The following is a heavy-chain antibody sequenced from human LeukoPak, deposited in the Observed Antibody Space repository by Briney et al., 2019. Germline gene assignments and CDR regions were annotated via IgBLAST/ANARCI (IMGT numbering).Heavy chain of an antibody. Sequence: GGSLRLSCAASGFTFSSYWMSWVRQAPGKGLEWVANIKQDGSEKYYVDSVRGRFTISRDNAKNSLYLQMNSLRAEDTAVYYCAREIRRSGANGRFDYWGQGTLVTVSS. V-gene: IGHV3-7*03. D-gene: IGHD4/OR15-4a*01. CDR1: GFTFSSYW. J-gene: IGHJ4*02. CDR3: AREIRRSGANGRFDY. CDR2: IKQDGSEK.